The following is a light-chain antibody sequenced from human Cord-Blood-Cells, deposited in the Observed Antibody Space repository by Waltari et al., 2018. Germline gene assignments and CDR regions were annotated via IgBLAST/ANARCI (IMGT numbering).Light chain of an antibody. CDR2: EGS. CDR1: SSDAGGYHY. CDR3: SSYTGSSTVV. Sequence: QSALTQPASVSGSPGQSITISCTGTSSDAGGYHYVSWYQQHPGKAPKLMLYEGSNRPSGVSKRFSGSKSGNTASLTISGLQAEDEADYYCSSYTGSSTVVFGGGTKRTVL. J-gene: IGLJ2*01. V-gene: IGLV2-14*01.